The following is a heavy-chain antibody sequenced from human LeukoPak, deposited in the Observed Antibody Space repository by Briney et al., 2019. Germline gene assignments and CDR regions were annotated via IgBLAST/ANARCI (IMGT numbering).Heavy chain of an antibody. CDR1: GGSFSGYY. Sequence: PSETLSLTCAVHGGSFSGYYWSWMRQPPGEGLEWIGDINQSGSTTYNPSLKSRVTILVDTSKNQFSLELTSVTAADTAVYYCARDYGDSRNYNWFDPWGQGTLVTVSS. CDR2: INQSGST. V-gene: IGHV4-34*01. CDR3: ARDYGDSRNYNWFDP. J-gene: IGHJ5*02. D-gene: IGHD4-17*01.